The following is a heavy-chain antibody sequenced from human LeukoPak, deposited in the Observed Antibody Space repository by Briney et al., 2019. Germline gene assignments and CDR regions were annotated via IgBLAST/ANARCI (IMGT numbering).Heavy chain of an antibody. D-gene: IGHD1-26*01. Sequence: PGGSLRLSCAASGFTFSSYWMSWVRQAPGKGLEWVANIKQDGSEKYYVDSVKGRFTISRDNAKNSLYLQMNSLRAEDTAVYYCASSWELLNFDYWGQGTLVTVSS. CDR2: IKQDGSEK. J-gene: IGHJ4*02. CDR1: GFTFSSYW. V-gene: IGHV3-7*01. CDR3: ASSWELLNFDY.